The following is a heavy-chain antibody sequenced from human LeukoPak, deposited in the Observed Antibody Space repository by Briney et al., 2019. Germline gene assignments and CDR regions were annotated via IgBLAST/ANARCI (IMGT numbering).Heavy chain of an antibody. J-gene: IGHJ4*02. CDR3: ALAHMITFGGVIVPDY. D-gene: IGHD3-16*02. CDR2: IYYSGST. V-gene: IGHV4-39*07. CDR1: GGSISSYY. Sequence: SETLSLTCTVSGGSISSYYWGWIRQPPGKGLEWIGSIYYSGSTYYNPSLKSRVTISVDTSKNQFSLKLSSVTAADTAVYYCALAHMITFGGVIVPDYWGQGTLVTVSS.